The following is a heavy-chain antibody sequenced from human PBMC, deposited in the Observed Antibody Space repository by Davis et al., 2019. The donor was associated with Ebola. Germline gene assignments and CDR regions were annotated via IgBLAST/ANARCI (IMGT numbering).Heavy chain of an antibody. J-gene: IGHJ4*02. V-gene: IGHV1-18*01. Sequence: ASVKVSCKASGYTFNLYGISWVRQAPGQGLEWMGWISAYNGNTNYAQRFQGRVTMTSDTSTSTAYMEVGSLRFDDTAVYYCARGPSVATAHYFDYWGQGTLVTVSS. CDR1: GYTFNLYG. CDR3: ARGPSVATAHYFDY. CDR2: ISAYNGNT. D-gene: IGHD2-21*02.